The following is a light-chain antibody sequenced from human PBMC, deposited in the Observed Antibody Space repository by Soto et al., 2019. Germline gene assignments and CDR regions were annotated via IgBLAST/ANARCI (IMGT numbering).Light chain of an antibody. CDR3: SSYAGSNNLGVI. V-gene: IGLV2-8*01. Sequence: QSALTQPPSASGFPGQSVTISCTGTSSGLGAYNYVSWYQQHPGKAPKLIIYEVSKRPSGVPDRFSGSKSGNTASLTVSGLQAEDEAHYYCSSYAGSNNLGVIFGGGTKLTVL. CDR1: SSGLGAYNY. J-gene: IGLJ2*01. CDR2: EVS.